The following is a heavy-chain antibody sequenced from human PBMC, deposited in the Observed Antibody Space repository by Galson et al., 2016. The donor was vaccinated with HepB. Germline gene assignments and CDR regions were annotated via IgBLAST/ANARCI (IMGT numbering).Heavy chain of an antibody. Sequence: SVKVSCKASGYTFSTYAIHWVRQAPGQRLEWMGWINGGNGNTRNSQKFQGRVTITRDTSASTAYMELSGLTSEDTAVYYCASGLEYWGQGTLVTVSS. CDR1: GYTFSTYA. V-gene: IGHV1-3*01. CDR3: ASGLEY. CDR2: INGGNGNT. J-gene: IGHJ4*02.